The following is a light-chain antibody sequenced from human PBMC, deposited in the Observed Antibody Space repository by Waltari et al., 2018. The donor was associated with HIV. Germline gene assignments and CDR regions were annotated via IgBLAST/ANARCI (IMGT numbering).Light chain of an antibody. V-gene: IGLV1-40*01. J-gene: IGLJ2*01. Sequence: QSVLTQPPSVSGAPGQRVTISCTGSRSHIGAGSAVHGYQQVPGSAPNLLIFTRINRPSGVPDRFSGSKSGTSASLAITGLQAEDEAEYYCQSYDNSLRASVFGGGTKLTVL. CDR2: TRI. CDR1: RSHIGAGSA. CDR3: QSYDNSLRASV.